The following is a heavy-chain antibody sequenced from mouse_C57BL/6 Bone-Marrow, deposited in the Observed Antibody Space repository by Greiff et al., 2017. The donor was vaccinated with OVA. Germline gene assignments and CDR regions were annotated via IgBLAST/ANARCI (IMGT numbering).Heavy chain of an antibody. Sequence: VQLQQSGPGLVKPSQSLSLTCSVTGYSITSGYYWNWIRQFPGNKLEWMGYISYDGSNNYNPSLKNRISITRDTSKNQFFLKLNSVTTEDTATYYCARENYYGPDYFDYWGQGTTLTVSS. CDR3: ARENYYGPDYFDY. CDR2: ISYDGSN. CDR1: GYSITSGYY. V-gene: IGHV3-6*01. J-gene: IGHJ2*01. D-gene: IGHD1-1*01.